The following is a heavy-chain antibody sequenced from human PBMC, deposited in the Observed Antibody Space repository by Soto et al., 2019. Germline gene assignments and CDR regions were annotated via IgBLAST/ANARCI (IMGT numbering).Heavy chain of an antibody. CDR2: IKSKTDGGTT. J-gene: IGHJ4*02. V-gene: IGHV3-15*01. CDR3: TTQNSGWYEVVY. Sequence: GGSLRLSCAASGFTFSNAWMSWVRQAPGKGLEWVGRIKSKTDGGTTDYAAPVKGRFTISRDDSKNTLYLQMNSLKTEDTAVYYWTTQNSGWYEVVYWGQGTLVTVSS. CDR1: GFTFSNAW. D-gene: IGHD6-19*01.